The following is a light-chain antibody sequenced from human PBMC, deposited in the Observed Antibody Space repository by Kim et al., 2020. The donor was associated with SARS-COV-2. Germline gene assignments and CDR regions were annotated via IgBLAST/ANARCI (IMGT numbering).Light chain of an antibody. CDR1: QGISNY. J-gene: IGKJ1*01. CDR3: QKYDSAPWT. CDR2: ATS. Sequence: ASVGDEVAITCRASQGISNYLAWYQQKPGKAPKLLIYATSTLQSGVPSRFRGSRSGTDFTLIITRLQPEDVATYYCQKYDSAPWTFGQGTKVDIK. V-gene: IGKV1-27*01.